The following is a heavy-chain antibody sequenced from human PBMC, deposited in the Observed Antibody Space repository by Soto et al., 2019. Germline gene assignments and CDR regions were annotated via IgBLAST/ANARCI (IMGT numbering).Heavy chain of an antibody. CDR3: ARGSDYYGLGSYYNGILAGHFDF. Sequence: SVKVSCKASGGTFSSYAISWVRQAPGQGLEWMGGIIPIFGTANYAQKFQGRVTITADESTSTAYMELSSLRSEDTAVYYCARGSDYYGLGSYYNGILAGHFDFWGQGTLVTVSS. D-gene: IGHD3-10*01. J-gene: IGHJ4*02. CDR2: IIPIFGTA. V-gene: IGHV1-69*13. CDR1: GGTFSSYA.